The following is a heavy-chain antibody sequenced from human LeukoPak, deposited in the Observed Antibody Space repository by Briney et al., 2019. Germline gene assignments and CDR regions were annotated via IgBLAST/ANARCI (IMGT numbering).Heavy chain of an antibody. CDR2: IYYSGST. J-gene: IGHJ4*02. V-gene: IGHV4-39*07. Sequence: PSETLSLTCTVSGGSISSSSYYWGWIRQPPGKGLEWIGSIYYSGSTYYNPSLKSRVTISVDTSKNQFSLKLSSVTAADTAVYYCARLGSGSPRRRFGPGIDYWGQGTLVTVSS. CDR3: ARLGSGSPRRRFGPGIDY. CDR1: GGSISSSSYY. D-gene: IGHD3-10*01.